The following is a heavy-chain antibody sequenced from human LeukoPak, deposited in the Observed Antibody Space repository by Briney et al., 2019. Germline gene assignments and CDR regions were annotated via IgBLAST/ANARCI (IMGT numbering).Heavy chain of an antibody. Sequence: GGSLRLSCAASGFTFSNYAMNWVRQAPGKGLEWVSGLSDDGFKTYYADSVKGRFTISRDNSQSTLYLLMNSLRAEDTAVYYCARDLKDYWGQGTLVTVSS. V-gene: IGHV3-23*01. CDR3: ARDLKDY. J-gene: IGHJ4*02. CDR2: LSDDGFKT. CDR1: GFTFSNYA.